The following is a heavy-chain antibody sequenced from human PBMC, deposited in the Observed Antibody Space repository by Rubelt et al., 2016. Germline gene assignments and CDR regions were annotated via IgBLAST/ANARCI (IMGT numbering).Heavy chain of an antibody. CDR3: AREAYSGRYPLIDY. Sequence: QVQLVQSGAEVKKPGASVKVSCKASGYTFTTYGINWVRQAPGQGLEWMGWISAYNGNTNHAQKHPGRVTMTTDTATSTAYMELRSLRSDDTAVYYCAREAYSGRYPLIDYWGQGTLVTVSS. CDR1: GYTFTTYG. V-gene: IGHV1-18*01. D-gene: IGHD1-26*01. CDR2: ISAYNGNT. J-gene: IGHJ4*02.